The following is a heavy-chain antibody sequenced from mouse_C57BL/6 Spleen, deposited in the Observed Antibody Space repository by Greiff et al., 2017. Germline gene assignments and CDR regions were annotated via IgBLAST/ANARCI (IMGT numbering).Heavy chain of an antibody. CDR3: ATYYGSSHVIFAY. CDR2: IYPGSGST. CDR1: GYTFTSYW. J-gene: IGHJ3*01. D-gene: IGHD1-1*01. Sequence: QVQLKQSGAELVKPGASVKMSCKASGYTFTSYWITWVKQRPGQGLEWIGDIYPGSGSTNYNEKFKSKATLTVDTSSSTAYMQLSSLTSEDSAVYYCATYYGSSHVIFAYWGQGTLVTVSA. V-gene: IGHV1-55*01.